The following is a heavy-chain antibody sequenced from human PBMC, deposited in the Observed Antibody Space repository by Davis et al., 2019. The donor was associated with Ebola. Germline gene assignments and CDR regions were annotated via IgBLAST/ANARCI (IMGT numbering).Heavy chain of an antibody. D-gene: IGHD1-26*01. CDR3: TSRGSLDY. CDR1: GFTLSGSA. Sequence: GESLKTPCAAPGFTLSGSAMHWVRQASGKGPELVGRIRSKANSYPTAYAASAKGRFTIPRDDPKNTAYLQMNSLKTEGTAVYYCTSRGSLDYWGQGPLVTVSS. J-gene: IGHJ4*02. V-gene: IGHV3-73*01. CDR2: IRSKANSYPT.